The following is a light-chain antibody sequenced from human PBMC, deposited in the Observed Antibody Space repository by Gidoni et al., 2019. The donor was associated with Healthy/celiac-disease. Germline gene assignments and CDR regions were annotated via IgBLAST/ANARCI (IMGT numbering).Light chain of an antibody. CDR3: NSRDSSGNHVV. V-gene: IGLV3-19*01. J-gene: IGLJ2*01. CDR1: SLRSYY. CDR2: GTN. Sequence: SSELTQDPAVSVALGQTVRITCQGDSLRSYYASWYQQKPGQAPVLVIYGTNNRPSGIPDRFSGSSSGNTASLTITGAQAEDEADYYCNSRDSSGNHVVFGGGTKLTV.